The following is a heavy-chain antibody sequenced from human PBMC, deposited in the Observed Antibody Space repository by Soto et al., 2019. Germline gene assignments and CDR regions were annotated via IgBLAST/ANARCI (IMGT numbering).Heavy chain of an antibody. D-gene: IGHD6-19*01. CDR1: GGTFSSYA. CDR3: ARDGIAVGQSLDAFDI. J-gene: IGHJ3*02. CDR2: IIPIFGTA. Sequence: QVQLVQSGAEVKKPGSSVKVSCTASGGTFSSYASSWVRQAPGQGLEWMGGIIPIFGTANYAQKFQGRVTITADESTSTAYMELSSLRSEDTAVYYCARDGIAVGQSLDAFDIWGQGTMVTVSS. V-gene: IGHV1-69*01.